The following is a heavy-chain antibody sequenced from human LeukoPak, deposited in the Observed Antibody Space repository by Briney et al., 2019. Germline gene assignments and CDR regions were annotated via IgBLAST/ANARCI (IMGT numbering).Heavy chain of an antibody. Sequence: QPGGSLRLSCDLTFSGHGMHWVRQAPGKGLEWLAVVAADGGAKFYADSVRGRFTVFRDTSRNTVFLQLGSLKTDDTAVYYCAKEGRWGSWYFDYWGQGALVTVSS. D-gene: IGHD3-16*01. CDR2: VAADGGAK. CDR3: AKEGRWGSWYFDY. J-gene: IGHJ4*02. V-gene: IGHV3-30*18. CDR1: TFSGHG.